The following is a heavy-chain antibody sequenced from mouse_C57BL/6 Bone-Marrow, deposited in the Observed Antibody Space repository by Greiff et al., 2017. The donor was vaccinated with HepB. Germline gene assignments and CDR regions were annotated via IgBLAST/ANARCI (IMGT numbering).Heavy chain of an antibody. CDR1: GYTFTDHT. D-gene: IGHD1-1*01. J-gene: IGHJ2*01. CDR3: AYTVVPSYYFDY. Sequence: VQLQQSDAELVKPGASVKISCKVSGYTFTDHTIHWMKQRPEQGLEWIGYIYPRDGSTKYNEKFKGKATLTADKSSSTAYMQLNSLPSEDSAVYFCAYTVVPSYYFDYWGQGTTLTVSS. CDR2: IYPRDGST. V-gene: IGHV1-78*01.